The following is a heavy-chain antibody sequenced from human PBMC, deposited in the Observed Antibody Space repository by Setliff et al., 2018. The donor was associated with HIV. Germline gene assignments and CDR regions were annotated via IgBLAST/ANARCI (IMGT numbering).Heavy chain of an antibody. CDR1: GFTFSNYW. CDR3: AKGRYSSGANYYYYYMDV. Sequence: PGGSLRLSCAASGFTFSNYWMSWVRQAPGKGLEWVANIKQDGSEKYYVDSVKGRFTISRDNAKKSLYLQMNSLRDEDTAVYYCAKGRYSSGANYYYYYMDVWGKGTTVTVSS. V-gene: IGHV3-7*03. J-gene: IGHJ6*03. CDR2: IKQDGSEK. D-gene: IGHD6-19*01.